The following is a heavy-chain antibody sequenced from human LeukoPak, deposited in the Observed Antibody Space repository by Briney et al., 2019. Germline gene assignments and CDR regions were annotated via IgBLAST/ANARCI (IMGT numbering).Heavy chain of an antibody. D-gene: IGHD3-22*01. CDR2: ISWNSGSI. CDR3: ARVGARLYYYDSNGYYYFDY. CDR1: GFTFDDYA. J-gene: IGHJ4*02. Sequence: GGSLRLSCAASGFTFDDYAMHWVWQAPGKGLEWVSGISWNSGSIGYADSVKGRFTISRDNAKNSLYLQMNSLRAEDTALYYCARVGARLYYYDSNGYYYFDYWGQGTLVTVSS. V-gene: IGHV3-9*01.